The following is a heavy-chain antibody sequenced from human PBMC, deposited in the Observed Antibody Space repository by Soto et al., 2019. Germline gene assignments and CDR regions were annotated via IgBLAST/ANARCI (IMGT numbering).Heavy chain of an antibody. V-gene: IGHV3-33*01. Sequence: GGSLRLSCAASGFTFSSYGMHWVRQAPGKGLEWVAVIWYDGSNKYYAASVKGRFTISRDNSKNTLYLQMNSLRAEDTAVYYCARDPSYDFLDVWGQGTTVTVSS. CDR3: ARDPSYDFLDV. J-gene: IGHJ6*02. D-gene: IGHD3-3*01. CDR2: IWYDGSNK. CDR1: GFTFSSYG.